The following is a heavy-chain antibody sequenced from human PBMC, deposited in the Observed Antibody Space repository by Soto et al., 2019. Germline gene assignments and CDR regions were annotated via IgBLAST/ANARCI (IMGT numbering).Heavy chain of an antibody. Sequence: QVQLVESGGGVVQPGRSLRLSCAASGFTFSSYGMHWVRQAPGKGLEWVAVISYDGSNKYYADSVKGRFTISRDNAKNSLYLQMNSLRAEDTAVYYCARESVVVPAAISILDIWGQGTMVTVSS. CDR2: ISYDGSNK. V-gene: IGHV3-30*03. D-gene: IGHD2-2*01. CDR3: ARESVVVPAAISILDI. J-gene: IGHJ3*02. CDR1: GFTFSSYG.